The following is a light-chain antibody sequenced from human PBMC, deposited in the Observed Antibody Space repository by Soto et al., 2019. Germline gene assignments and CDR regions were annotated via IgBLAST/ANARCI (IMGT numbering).Light chain of an antibody. V-gene: IGKV3-11*01. CDR1: QSVSSY. J-gene: IGKJ4*01. CDR3: QQLTNAPPN. CDR2: DAS. Sequence: EIVLTQSPATLFLSPGDRATLSCRASQSVSSYLVWYRQKPGQAPRLLIYDASIRATGSPARFSGSGSGTDFTLTISSLEPEDFAVYYGQQLTNAPPNFCGGTKVEIK.